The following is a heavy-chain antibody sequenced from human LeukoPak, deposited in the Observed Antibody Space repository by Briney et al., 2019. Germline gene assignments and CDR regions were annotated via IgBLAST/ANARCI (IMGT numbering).Heavy chain of an antibody. CDR2: IWYDGSNK. J-gene: IGHJ4*02. CDR3: AKGYDSSGPLEYYFDY. CDR1: GFTFSSYG. Sequence: HPGRSLRLSCAASGFTFSSYGMHWVRQAPGKGLEWVAVIWYDGSNKYYGDSVKGRFTISRDNSKNTLYLQMNSLRVEDTAVYCCAKGYDSSGPLEYYFDYWGQGTLVTVPS. D-gene: IGHD3-22*01. V-gene: IGHV3-33*06.